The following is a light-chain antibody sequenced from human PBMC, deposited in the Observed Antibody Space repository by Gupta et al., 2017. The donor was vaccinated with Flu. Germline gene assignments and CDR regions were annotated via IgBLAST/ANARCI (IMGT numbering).Light chain of an antibody. CDR1: RHDGKYY. CDR3: QHYGNVTV. Sequence: SLAPVERAITISRARRHDGKYYLTWYQQKPGKAPRLLVYDAFHRATGVPYRFIGSGSGTDFVLTITRLEPEDYGVYYCQHYGNVTVFGGGTRLE. J-gene: IGKJ4*01. CDR2: DAF. V-gene: IGKV3D-20*02.